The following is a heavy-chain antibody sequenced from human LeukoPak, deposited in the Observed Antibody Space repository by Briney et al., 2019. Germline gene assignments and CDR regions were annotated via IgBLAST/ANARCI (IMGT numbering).Heavy chain of an antibody. CDR1: GFIFSRYW. CDR2: INNDGSII. V-gene: IGHV3-74*01. J-gene: IGHJ4*02. D-gene: IGHD3-10*01. Sequence: PGGSLRLSCAASGFIFSRYWMHWVRQAPGKELVWVSRINNDGSIINTADSVKGRFTISRDNAKDMLYLQMDSLRAEDTAIYYCARGPSVLGAIDNWGQGTLVAVSS. CDR3: ARGPSVLGAIDN.